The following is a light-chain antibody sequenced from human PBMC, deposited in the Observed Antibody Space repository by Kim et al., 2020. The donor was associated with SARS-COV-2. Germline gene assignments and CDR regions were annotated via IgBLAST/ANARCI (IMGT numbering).Light chain of an antibody. CDR1: SLRKNF. J-gene: IGLJ1*01. V-gene: IGLV3-19*01. CDR3: SSRDGDSYHHV. CDR2: GRN. Sequence: SSELTQDPAVSVALGRTVRITCQGDSLRKNFATWYQQKPGQAPVLVFYGRNFRPSGIPDRFSGSNSDNTASLTITGAQAGDEADYYCSSRDGDSYHHVFGAGTKVTVL.